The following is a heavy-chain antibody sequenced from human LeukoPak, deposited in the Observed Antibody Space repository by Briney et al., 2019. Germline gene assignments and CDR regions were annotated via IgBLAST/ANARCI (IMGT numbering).Heavy chain of an antibody. D-gene: IGHD7-27*01. J-gene: IGHJ5*02. CDR2: INHSGST. Sequence: SETLSLTCAVYGGSFSGYYWSWIRQPPGKGLEWIGEINHSGSTNYNPPLKSRVTISVDTSKNQFSLKLSSVTAADTAVYYCARRAEETGPWFDPWGQGTLVTVSS. CDR1: GGSFSGYY. CDR3: ARRAEETGPWFDP. V-gene: IGHV4-34*01.